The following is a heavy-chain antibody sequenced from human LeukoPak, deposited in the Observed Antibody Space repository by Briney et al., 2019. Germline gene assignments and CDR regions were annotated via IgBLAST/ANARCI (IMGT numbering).Heavy chain of an antibody. CDR3: ARVLSNSWFDP. D-gene: IGHD5/OR15-5a*01. CDR2: ISAYNGNT. Sequence: ASVKVSCKASGGTFSSYAISWVRQAPGQGLEWMGWISAYNGNTNYAQKLQGRVTMTTDTSTSTAYMELRSLRSDNTAVYYCARVLSNSWFDPWGQGTLVTVSS. V-gene: IGHV1-18*01. J-gene: IGHJ5*02. CDR1: GGTFSSYA.